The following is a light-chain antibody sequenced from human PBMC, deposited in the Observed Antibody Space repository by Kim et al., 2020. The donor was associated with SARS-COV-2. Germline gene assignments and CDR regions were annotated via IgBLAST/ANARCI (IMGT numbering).Light chain of an antibody. Sequence: SVSPGQTARITCSGDVLAKKYARWFQQKPDQAPVLVIYKDSERPSGIPERFSGSSSGTTVTLTISGAQVEDEADYYCYSAADNIGVFGGGTKLTVL. CDR1: VLAKKY. V-gene: IGLV3-27*01. CDR3: YSAADNIGV. J-gene: IGLJ3*02. CDR2: KDS.